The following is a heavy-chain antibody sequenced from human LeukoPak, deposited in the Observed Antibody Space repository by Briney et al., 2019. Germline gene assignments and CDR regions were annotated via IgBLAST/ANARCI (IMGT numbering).Heavy chain of an antibody. Sequence: SQTLSLTCTVSGGSISSGGYYWSWIRQHPGKGLEWIGYIYYSGSTYYNPSLKSRVTISVDTSKNQFSLKLSPVTAADTAVYYCARDGGVVKSSDYWGQGTLVTVSS. J-gene: IGHJ4*02. CDR3: ARDGGVVKSSDY. D-gene: IGHD3-3*01. CDR2: IYYSGST. CDR1: GGSISSGGYY. V-gene: IGHV4-31*03.